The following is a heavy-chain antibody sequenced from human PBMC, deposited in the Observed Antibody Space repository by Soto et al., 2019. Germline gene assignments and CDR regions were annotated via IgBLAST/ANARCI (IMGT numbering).Heavy chain of an antibody. Sequence: QVQLVQSGAEVKKPGASVKVSCKASGYTFSNYALHWVRQAPGQRLEWMGWINADNGNRKYSQKFQGRVTFTRDTSASTAYMDLSSLRSEDTAVYYCASPSYGSGNYYWGQGTLVTVSS. CDR3: ASPSYGSGNYY. CDR1: GYTFSNYA. V-gene: IGHV1-3*01. D-gene: IGHD3-10*01. CDR2: INADNGNR. J-gene: IGHJ4*02.